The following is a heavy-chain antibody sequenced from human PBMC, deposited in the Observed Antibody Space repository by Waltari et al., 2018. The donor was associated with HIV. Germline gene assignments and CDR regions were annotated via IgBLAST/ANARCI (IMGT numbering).Heavy chain of an antibody. CDR2: INPNSGDT. Sequence: QVQLVQSGAEVKSPGDSVKVSCKASGYTFTGSYIQWVRQAPGQGLEWMGWINPNSGDTNYAQKFQGRVIMTRDTSINTVYMELSRLTSDDTAVYYCTRVGFGSGTYYFPGGYWGQGTLVTVSS. V-gene: IGHV1-2*02. CDR1: GYTFTGSY. J-gene: IGHJ4*02. CDR3: TRVGFGSGTYYFPGGY. D-gene: IGHD3-10*01.